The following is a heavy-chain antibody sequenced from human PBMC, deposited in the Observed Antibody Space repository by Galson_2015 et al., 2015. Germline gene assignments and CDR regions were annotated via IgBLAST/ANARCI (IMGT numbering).Heavy chain of an antibody. CDR3: ARAGEFYYDSSGYYPSRCLDY. CDR2: INYGGST. Sequence: SETLSLTCAVYGGSFNGYYWTWIRQPPGKGLEWIGEINYGGSTKYNPSLKTRVTISVDTSKNQFSLKLTSVTAADTAVYYCARAGEFYYDSSGYYPSRCLDYWGQGTLITVSS. V-gene: IGHV4-34*01. CDR1: GGSFNGYY. D-gene: IGHD3-22*01. J-gene: IGHJ4*02.